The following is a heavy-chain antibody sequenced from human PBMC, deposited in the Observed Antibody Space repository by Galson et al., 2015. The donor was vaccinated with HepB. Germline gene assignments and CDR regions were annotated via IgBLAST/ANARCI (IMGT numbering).Heavy chain of an antibody. CDR1: GYTFTGYY. J-gene: IGHJ6*03. CDR2: INPNSGGT. Sequence: SVKVSCKASGYTFTGYYMHWVRQAPGQGLEWMGWINPNSGGTNYAQKFQGRVTMTRDTSISTAYMELSRLRSDDTAVYYCARDYKRLAGDSVVVPAAPRYYYYMDVWGKGTTVTVSS. V-gene: IGHV1-2*02. D-gene: IGHD2-2*01. CDR3: ARDYKRLAGDSVVVPAAPRYYYYMDV.